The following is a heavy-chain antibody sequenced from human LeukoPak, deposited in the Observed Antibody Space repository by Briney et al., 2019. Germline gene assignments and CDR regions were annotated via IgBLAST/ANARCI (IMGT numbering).Heavy chain of an antibody. V-gene: IGHV4-59*01. J-gene: IGHJ5*02. D-gene: IGHD2-15*01. Sequence: PSETLSLTCTVSGGSISSYYWSWIRQPPGKGLEWIGYIYYSGSTIYNPSLKCRVTISVDTSKNQFSLKLSSVTAADTAVYYCARGGNCSGGSCYSDRGWFDPWGQGTLVTVSS. CDR3: ARGGNCSGGSCYSDRGWFDP. CDR1: GGSISSYY. CDR2: IYYSGST.